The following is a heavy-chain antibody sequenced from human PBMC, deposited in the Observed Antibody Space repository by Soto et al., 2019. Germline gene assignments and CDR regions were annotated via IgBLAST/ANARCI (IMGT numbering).Heavy chain of an antibody. V-gene: IGHV1-18*01. CDR3: ASDPGFCFVYSHAFDMDV. Sequence: ASVKVSCKASGYTFSNYGTSWVRQGPGQGLERLGWIRGYIGNTHYEEKVQDRIMMTTDTSISTIYSQLRSLICEDTAVYFCASDPGFCFVYSHAFDMDVWCQGT. CDR2: IRGYIGNT. CDR1: GYTFSNYG. D-gene: IGHD5-18*01. J-gene: IGHJ6*02.